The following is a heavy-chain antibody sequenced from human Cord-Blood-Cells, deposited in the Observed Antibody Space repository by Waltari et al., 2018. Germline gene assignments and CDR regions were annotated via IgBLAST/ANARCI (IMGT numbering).Heavy chain of an antibody. Sequence: QVQLQQWGAGLLKPSETLSLTCAAYGGSFSGYYWSWIRQPPGKGVEWIGEINHSGSTNYNPSLTGRVTISVDPSKNQFSLKLRSVTAADTAVYYCARGGPLVVVVAATPRWYFDLWGRGTLVTVSS. J-gene: IGHJ2*01. V-gene: IGHV4-34*01. CDR2: INHSGST. CDR3: ARGGPLVVVVAATPRWYFDL. CDR1: GGSFSGYY. D-gene: IGHD2-15*01.